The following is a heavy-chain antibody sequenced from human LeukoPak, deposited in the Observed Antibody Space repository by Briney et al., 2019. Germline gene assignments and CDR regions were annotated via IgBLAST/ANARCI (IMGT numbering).Heavy chain of an antibody. Sequence: PSETLSLTCTVSGGSISGYYWSWIRQPPGKGLEWIGYIYYSGSTNYNPSLKSRVTISVDASKKQLSLKLTSVTAADTAVYYCARGPHYGARTFDYWGQGTLVTVSS. CDR1: GGSISGYY. CDR3: ARGPHYGARTFDY. V-gene: IGHV4-59*12. J-gene: IGHJ4*02. CDR2: IYYSGST. D-gene: IGHD4-17*01.